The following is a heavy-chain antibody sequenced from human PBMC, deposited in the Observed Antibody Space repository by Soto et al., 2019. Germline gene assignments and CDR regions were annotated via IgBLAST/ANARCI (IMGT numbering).Heavy chain of an antibody. V-gene: IGHV3-21*01. Sequence: EVQLVESGGGLVKPGGSLRLSCAASGFTLSSYSMKWVRQAPGKGLEWVSSISSSSSYIYYADSVKGRFTISRDNAKNSLYLQMNSLRAEDTAVYYCARVGDYYYYYGMDVWGQGTTVTVSS. CDR2: ISSSSSYI. CDR3: ARVGDYYYYYGMDV. J-gene: IGHJ6*02. CDR1: GFTLSSYS. D-gene: IGHD2-21*02.